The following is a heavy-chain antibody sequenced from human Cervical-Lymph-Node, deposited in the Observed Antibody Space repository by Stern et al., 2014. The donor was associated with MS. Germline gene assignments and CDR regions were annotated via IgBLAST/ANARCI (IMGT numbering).Heavy chain of an antibody. CDR1: GDSISSGRYY. D-gene: IGHD1-26*01. V-gene: IGHV4-31*03. Sequence: QLQESGPGLVQPSQTLSLTCTVSGDSISSGRYYWSWISQLPGKGLECVVNINYSGITLYKPSLKSRVTISEDMSKNQYSLSLASVTAADTAVYYCARDSGIYYFDPWGQGTLVTVSS. CDR2: INYSGIT. J-gene: IGHJ4*02. CDR3: ARDSGIYYFDP.